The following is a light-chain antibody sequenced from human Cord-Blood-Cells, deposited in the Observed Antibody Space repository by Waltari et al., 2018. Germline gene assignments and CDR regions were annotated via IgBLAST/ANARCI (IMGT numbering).Light chain of an antibody. V-gene: IGLV2-23*01. J-gene: IGLJ1*01. CDR3: CSYAGSSTYV. CDR1: SSDVGSYNL. CDR2: EGS. Sequence: QSALTQPASVSGSPGQEITISCPGTSSDVGSYNLVSWYQQHPGKAPKLMIYEGSKRPSGVSNRFSGSKTGNTASLPISGLQAEDEADYYCCSYAGSSTYVFETGTKVTVL.